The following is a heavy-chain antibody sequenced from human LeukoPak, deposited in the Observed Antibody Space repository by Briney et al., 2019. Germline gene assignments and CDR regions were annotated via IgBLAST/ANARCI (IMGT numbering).Heavy chain of an antibody. CDR2: IYYSGST. CDR3: ARSTLGHYDAFDI. V-gene: IGHV4-59*01. Sequence: SETLSLTCTVSGDTISGYYWNWIRQPPGQGLEWIGYIYYSGSTNYNPSLKSRVTISVDTSKNQFSLKLSSVTAAHTTVYYCARSTLGHYDAFDIWGQGTMVIVSS. CDR1: GDTISGYY. D-gene: IGHD1/OR15-1a*01. J-gene: IGHJ3*02.